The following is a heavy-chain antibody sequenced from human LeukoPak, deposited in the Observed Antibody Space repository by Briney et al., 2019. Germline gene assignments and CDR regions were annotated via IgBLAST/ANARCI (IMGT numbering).Heavy chain of an antibody. CDR2: ISSSSSTI. J-gene: IGHJ4*02. D-gene: IGHD2-8*01. CDR1: GFTFSSCS. CDR3: ARAVHYCTNGVCGPIDY. V-gene: IGHV3-48*02. Sequence: GGSLRLSCAASGFTFSSCSMNWVRQAPGKGLEWVSYISSSSSTIYYADSVKGRFTISRDNAKNSLYLQMNSLRDEDTAVYYCARAVHYCTNGVCGPIDYWGQGTLVTVSS.